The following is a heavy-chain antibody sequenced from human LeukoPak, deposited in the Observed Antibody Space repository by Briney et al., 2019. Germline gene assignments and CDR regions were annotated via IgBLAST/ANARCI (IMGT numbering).Heavy chain of an antibody. D-gene: IGHD6-19*01. Sequence: GGSLRLSCAASGFTFSSYEMNWVRQVPGKGLEWISYINSRGSTIFYADSVKGRFTVSRDNAENSLYLQMSSLTAEDTAVYYCARISWLAYYFDYWGQGTLVTVSS. CDR1: GFTFSSYE. J-gene: IGHJ4*02. CDR3: ARISWLAYYFDY. CDR2: INSRGSTI. V-gene: IGHV3-48*03.